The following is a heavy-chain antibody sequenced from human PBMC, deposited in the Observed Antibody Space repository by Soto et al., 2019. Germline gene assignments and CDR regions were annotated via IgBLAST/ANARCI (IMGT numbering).Heavy chain of an antibody. J-gene: IGHJ6*03. CDR2: INDSGNI. CDR3: ARGLILWFGELSRRGGYYYYMDV. CDR1: GGSFSGYQ. Sequence: QVQLQQWGAGLLKPSETLSLTCAVYGGSFSGYQWTWIRQTPGKGLEWIGEINDSGNINHNPSLKGRVTILLDTPKKQISLRLSSVTAADSAVYYCARGLILWFGELSRRGGYYYYMDVWGKGTTVTVSS. D-gene: IGHD3-10*01. V-gene: IGHV4-34*01.